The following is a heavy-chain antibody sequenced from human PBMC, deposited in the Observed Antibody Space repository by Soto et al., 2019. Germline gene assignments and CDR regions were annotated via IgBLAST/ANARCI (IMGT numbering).Heavy chain of an antibody. CDR1: GFTFSAHY. CDR2: IKNKANSYTT. J-gene: IGHJ4*02. Sequence: EVQLVESGGGLVQPGGSLRLSCAASGFTFSAHYMDWVRQAPGKGLEWVGRIKNKANSYTTEYAASVEGRFTISREDSQNSLYLQMNRLKTEDTAVYYCARVSLVGPSGGRYFDYWGQGSQVDVSS. D-gene: IGHD1-26*01. V-gene: IGHV3-72*01. CDR3: ARVSLVGPSGGRYFDY.